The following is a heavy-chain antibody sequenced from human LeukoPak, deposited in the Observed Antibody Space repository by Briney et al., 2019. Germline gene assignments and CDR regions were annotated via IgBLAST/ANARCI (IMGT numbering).Heavy chain of an antibody. CDR1: GFTFSSYG. CDR3: AKDQGYSSPDDY. D-gene: IGHD6-19*01. Sequence: GGSLRLSCAASGFTFSSYGMHWVRQAPGRGLEWVAVISYDGSNKYYADSVKGRFTISRDNSKNTLYLQMSSLRAEDTAVYYCAKDQGYSSPDDYWGQGTLVTVSS. CDR2: ISYDGSNK. J-gene: IGHJ4*02. V-gene: IGHV3-30*18.